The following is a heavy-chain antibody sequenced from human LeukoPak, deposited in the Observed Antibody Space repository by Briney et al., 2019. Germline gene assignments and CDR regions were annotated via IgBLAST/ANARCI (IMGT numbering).Heavy chain of an antibody. J-gene: IGHJ3*02. CDR3: ARLRAASVTGTVNAFDI. Sequence: PSETLSLTCTVSGGSISSSSYSWGWIRQPPGKGLEWIGNIYYSGSTYHNPSLKSRVTISVDTSKNQFSLKLSSVTAAETAVYYCARLRAASVTGTVNAFDIWGQGTMVTVFS. CDR2: IYYSGST. D-gene: IGHD6-19*01. V-gene: IGHV4-39*01. CDR1: GGSISSSSYS.